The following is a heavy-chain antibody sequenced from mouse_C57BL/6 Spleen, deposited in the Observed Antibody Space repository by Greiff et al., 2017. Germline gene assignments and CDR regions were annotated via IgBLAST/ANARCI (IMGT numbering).Heavy chain of an antibody. CDR2: IDPETGGT. CDR1: GYTFTDYE. D-gene: IGHD4-1*01. J-gene: IGHJ3*01. CDR3: TRRWDWFAY. V-gene: IGHV1-15*01. Sequence: VQLQQSGAELVRPGASVTLSCTASGYTFTDYEMHWVKQTPVHGLEWIGAIDPETGGTAYNQKFQGKAILTADKSSSTAYMELRGLTSEDSAVYYCTRRWDWFAYWGQGTLVTVSA.